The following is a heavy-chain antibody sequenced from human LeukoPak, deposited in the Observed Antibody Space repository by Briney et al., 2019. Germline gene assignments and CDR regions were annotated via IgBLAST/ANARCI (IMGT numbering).Heavy chain of an antibody. D-gene: IGHD2-15*01. CDR1: GFSFRSYW. CDR3: TRDKYGGTFDP. Sequence: GGSLRLSCVASGFSFRSYWMHWVRQVPGKGLVWVSRVSADGSSTSYADAVKGRFTIPRDNAKNTVDLQMSGLRAEDTAIYYCTRDKYGGTFDPWGQGTLVTVSS. V-gene: IGHV3-74*01. J-gene: IGHJ5*02. CDR2: VSADGSST.